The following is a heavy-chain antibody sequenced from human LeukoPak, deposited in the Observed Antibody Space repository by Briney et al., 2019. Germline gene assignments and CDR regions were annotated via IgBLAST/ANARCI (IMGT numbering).Heavy chain of an antibody. J-gene: IGHJ4*02. D-gene: IGHD3-9*01. CDR2: ISAYNDNT. CDR1: GSTFTSYG. V-gene: IGHV1-18*01. CDR3: ARVHYDILTGYSYFDY. Sequence: ASVKVSCKASGSTFTSYGTSWVRQAPGPGLEWMGWISAYNDNTNYAQKLQGRVTMTTDTSTSTAYMELRSLRSDDTAVYYCARVHYDILTGYSYFDYWGQGTLVTVSS.